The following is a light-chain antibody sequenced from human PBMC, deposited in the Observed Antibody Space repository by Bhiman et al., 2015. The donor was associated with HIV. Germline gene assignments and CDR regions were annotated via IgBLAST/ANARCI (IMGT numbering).Light chain of an antibody. CDR2: DNN. J-gene: IGLJ3*02. CDR3: GTWDSSLSAGRV. CDR1: GSNIGNNY. Sequence: QSVLTQPPSVSAAPGQKVTISCSGSGSNIGNNYVSWYQQLPGTAPKLLIYDNNKRPSGIPDRFSGSKSGTSATLGITGLQTGDEADYYCGTWDSSLSAGRVFGGGTKLTVL. V-gene: IGLV1-51*01.